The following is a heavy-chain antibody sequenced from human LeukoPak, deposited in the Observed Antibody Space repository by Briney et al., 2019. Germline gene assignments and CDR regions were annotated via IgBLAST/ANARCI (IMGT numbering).Heavy chain of an antibody. CDR2: IYTSGST. CDR1: GGSISSYY. V-gene: IGHV4-4*07. D-gene: IGHD6-19*01. Sequence: PSETLSLTCTVSGGSISSYYWSWIRQPAGKGLEWIGRIYTSGSTNYNPSLKSRVTMSVDTSKNQFSLKLSSVTAADTAVYYCARETGWSSGWTYYYYYYMDVWGKGTTVTISS. J-gene: IGHJ6*03. CDR3: ARETGWSSGWTYYYYYYMDV.